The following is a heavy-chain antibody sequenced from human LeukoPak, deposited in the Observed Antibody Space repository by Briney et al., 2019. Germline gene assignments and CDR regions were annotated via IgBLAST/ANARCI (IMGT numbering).Heavy chain of an antibody. CDR2: IYYNGTT. CDR1: GGSFSGYY. CDR3: ARTRLLPHYFDY. J-gene: IGHJ4*02. D-gene: IGHD6-25*01. V-gene: IGHV4-59*01. Sequence: PSETLSLTCAAYGGSFSGYYWSWIRQPPGRGLEWIGYIYYNGTTNYNPSLKSRVTISLNTSKNQFSLKLSSATAADTAVYYCARTRLLPHYFDYWSQGTLVTVSS.